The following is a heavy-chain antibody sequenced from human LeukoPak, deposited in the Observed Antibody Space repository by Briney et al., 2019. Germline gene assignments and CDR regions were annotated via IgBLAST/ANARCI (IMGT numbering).Heavy chain of an antibody. CDR3: AREAGYDFWSGLDY. J-gene: IGHJ4*02. Sequence: ASVKVXCKASGYSFRSYYVHWVRQAPGQGLXWLGVINPSGGSTAYAQNFQGRVTMTRDTSTRTVYMEVSSLRSEDTAVYYCAREAGYDFWSGLDYWGQGTLVTVSS. CDR1: GYSFRSYY. CDR2: INPSGGST. V-gene: IGHV1-46*01. D-gene: IGHD3-3*01.